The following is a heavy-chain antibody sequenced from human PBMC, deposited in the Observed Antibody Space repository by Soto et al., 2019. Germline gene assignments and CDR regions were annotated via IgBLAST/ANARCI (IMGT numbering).Heavy chain of an antibody. V-gene: IGHV1-69*13. Sequence: SVKVSCKASGGTFSSYAISWLRQAPGQGLEWMGGIIPIFGTANYAQKFQGRVTITADESTSTAYMELSSLRSEDTAVYYCARVPSYDSSGPLDYWGQGTLVTVSS. J-gene: IGHJ4*02. CDR1: GGTFSSYA. D-gene: IGHD3-22*01. CDR2: IIPIFGTA. CDR3: ARVPSYDSSGPLDY.